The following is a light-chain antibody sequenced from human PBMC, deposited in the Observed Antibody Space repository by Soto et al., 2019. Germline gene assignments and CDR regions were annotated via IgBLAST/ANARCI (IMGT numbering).Light chain of an antibody. V-gene: IGKV3-20*01. CDR1: QSVSSSY. CDR2: GAS. Sequence: EIVLTQSPGTLSLSPGDRATLSCRASQSVSSSYFAWYQQKPRQAPSLLIYGASNRATGIPDTFSGGGSAADFPLTISSLEPEDFAVYYCQQYGKSAMFTFGQGTKLEIK. CDR3: QQYGKSAMFT. J-gene: IGKJ2*01.